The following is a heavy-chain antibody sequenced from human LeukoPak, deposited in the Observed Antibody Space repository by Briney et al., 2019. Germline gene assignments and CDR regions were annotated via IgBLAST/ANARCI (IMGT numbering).Heavy chain of an antibody. D-gene: IGHD6-19*01. Sequence: PSETLSLTCTVSGGSISSYYWSWIRQPPGKGLEWIGYIYYSGSTNYNPSLKSRVTISVDTSKNQFSLKLSSVTAADTAVYYCARGMYSSGWVDYWGQGTLVTVSS. CDR1: GGSISSYY. CDR3: ARGMYSSGWVDY. J-gene: IGHJ4*02. CDR2: IYYSGST. V-gene: IGHV4-59*01.